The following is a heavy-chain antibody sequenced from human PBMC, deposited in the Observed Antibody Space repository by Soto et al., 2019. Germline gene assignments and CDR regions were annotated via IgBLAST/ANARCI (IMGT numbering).Heavy chain of an antibody. CDR1: GGTFSSYA. Sequence: QVQLVQSGAEVKKPGSSVRVSCKASGGTFSSYAISWVRRAPGQGLEWMGGIIPIFGAAIYAQNFRGRVTITADESTNTAYMELSSLRSDDTAMYYCAKDVGDAFDVWGQGTMVTVSS. V-gene: IGHV1-69*12. D-gene: IGHD3-16*01. J-gene: IGHJ3*01. CDR2: IIPIFGAA. CDR3: AKDVGDAFDV.